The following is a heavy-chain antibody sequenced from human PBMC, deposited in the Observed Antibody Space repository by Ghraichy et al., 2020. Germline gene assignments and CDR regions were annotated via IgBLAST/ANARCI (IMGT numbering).Heavy chain of an antibody. CDR2: ISGIDGGT. D-gene: IGHD4-23*01. CDR1: GFTFSNSA. CDR3: AKDQGYGGNDDAFDI. J-gene: IGHJ3*02. Sequence: GGSLRLSCAASGFTFSNSAMSWVRQAPGKGLEWVSTISGIDGGTYYADSVKGRFTISRDNSKNTLYLQMNSLRAEDTAVYYCAKDQGYGGNDDAFDIWGQVIMVTVSS. V-gene: IGHV3-23*01.